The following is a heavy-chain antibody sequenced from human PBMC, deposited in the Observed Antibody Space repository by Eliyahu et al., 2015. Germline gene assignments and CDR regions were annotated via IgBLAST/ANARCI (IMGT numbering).Heavy chain of an antibody. CDR1: GFNFATTW. J-gene: IGHJ4*01. D-gene: IGHD3-22*01. CDR2: IKTSAAGGPV. CDR3: TATFSSDSCGRY. Sequence: EVQLVESGGGLEKPGGSLRLXCEAXGFNFATTWMSWVRQIPGKGLEWVGRIKTSAAGGPVDYAAPVKGRFTISRDDSKRTLFLQMNSLRTEDTAVYYCTATFSSDSCGRYWGQGTLVAVSS. V-gene: IGHV3-15*01.